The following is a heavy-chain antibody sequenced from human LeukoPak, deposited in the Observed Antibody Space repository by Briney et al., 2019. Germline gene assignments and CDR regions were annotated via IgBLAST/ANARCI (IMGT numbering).Heavy chain of an antibody. CDR1: GFTFSSYW. V-gene: IGHV3-7*01. CDR2: IKQDGSEK. Sequence: GASLRLSCAASGFTFSSYWMSWVRQAPGKGLEWVANIKQDGSEKYYVDSVKGRFTISRDNAKNSLYLQMNSLRAEDTAVYYCARDRAFWSGYYRTYYYYYMDVWGKGTTVTVSS. D-gene: IGHD3-3*01. CDR3: ARDRAFWSGYYRTYYYYYMDV. J-gene: IGHJ6*03.